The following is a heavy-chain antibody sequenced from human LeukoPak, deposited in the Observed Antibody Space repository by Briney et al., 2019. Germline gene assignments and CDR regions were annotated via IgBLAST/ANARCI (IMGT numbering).Heavy chain of an antibody. CDR3: ARRFRYGGNPTPDY. CDR1: GGSISSSSYY. Sequence: PSETLSLTCTVSGGSISSSSYYWGWIRQPPGKGLEWIGSIYYSGSTYYNPSLKSRVTISVDTSKNKFSLKLSSVTAADTAVYYCARRFRYGGNPTPDYWGQGTLVTVSS. D-gene: IGHD4-23*01. J-gene: IGHJ4*02. CDR2: IYYSGST. V-gene: IGHV4-39*01.